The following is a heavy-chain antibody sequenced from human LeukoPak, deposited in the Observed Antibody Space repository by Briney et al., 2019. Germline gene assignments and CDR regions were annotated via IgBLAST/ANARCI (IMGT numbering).Heavy chain of an antibody. CDR3: AAMVRGVIGGVVVDY. V-gene: IGHV1-69*02. J-gene: IGHJ4*02. D-gene: IGHD3-10*01. CDR1: GGTFSSYT. CDR2: IIPILGIA. Sequence: SVKVSCKASGGTFSSYTISWVRQAPGQGLEWMGRIIPILGIAHYAQKFQGRVTITADKSTNKAYMELSSQRAEDTAVYYCAAMVRGVIGGVVVDYWGQGTLVTVSS.